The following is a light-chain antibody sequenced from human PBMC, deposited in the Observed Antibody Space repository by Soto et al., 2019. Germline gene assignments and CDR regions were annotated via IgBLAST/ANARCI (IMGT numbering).Light chain of an antibody. Sequence: IVMTHSQATLSVYQCERATLSFRASQSVRSNLAWYQQKPGQAPRLLISGASTRATGIPARFSGSGSGTDFTLTISSLEPEDFAVYYCQQRSNWPLTFGQGTKVDIK. CDR2: GAS. CDR3: QQRSNWPLT. V-gene: IGKV3-11*01. J-gene: IGKJ4*01. CDR1: QSVRSN.